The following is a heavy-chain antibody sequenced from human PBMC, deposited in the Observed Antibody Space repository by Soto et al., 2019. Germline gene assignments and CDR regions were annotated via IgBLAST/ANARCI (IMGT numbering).Heavy chain of an antibody. CDR2: IWYDGSNK. Sequence: PGGSLRLSCAASGFTFSTYGMHWVRQAPGKGLEWVAVIWYDGSNKYYADSMKGRFTISRDNSKNTLYLQVNSLRAEDTAVYYCVTDFSGPDCWGQGTLVTVSS. CDR3: VTDFSGPDC. J-gene: IGHJ4*02. CDR1: GFTFSTYG. V-gene: IGHV3-33*01. D-gene: IGHD2-8*02.